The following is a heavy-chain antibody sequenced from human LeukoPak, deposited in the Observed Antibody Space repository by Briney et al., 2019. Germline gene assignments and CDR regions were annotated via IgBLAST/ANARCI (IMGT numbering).Heavy chain of an antibody. J-gene: IGHJ4*02. D-gene: IGHD3-3*01. V-gene: IGHV1-18*01. CDR3: ARGAVDDFWSGYFDY. CDR2: ISAYNGNT. Sequence: ASVKVSFKASGYPFTSYGISWVRQAPGQGLEWMGWISAYNGNTNYAQKLQGRVTMTTDTSTSTAYMELRSLRSDDTAVYYCARGAVDDFWSGYFDYWGQGTLVTVSS. CDR1: GYPFTSYG.